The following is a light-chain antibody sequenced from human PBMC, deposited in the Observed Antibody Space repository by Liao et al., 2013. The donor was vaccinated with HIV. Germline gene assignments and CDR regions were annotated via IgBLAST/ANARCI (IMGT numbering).Light chain of an antibody. CDR2: YDS. CDR3: QSTDSSGTYRV. CDR1: SIGSKS. Sequence: SYXLTQPSSLSVAPGKTARMTCGGNSIGSKSVHWYQQKPGQAPGLVIFYDSDRPSGIPERFSGSSSGTTVTLTISGVQAEDEADYYCQSTDSSGTYRVFGGGTKLTVL. V-gene: IGLV3-21*01. J-gene: IGLJ3*02.